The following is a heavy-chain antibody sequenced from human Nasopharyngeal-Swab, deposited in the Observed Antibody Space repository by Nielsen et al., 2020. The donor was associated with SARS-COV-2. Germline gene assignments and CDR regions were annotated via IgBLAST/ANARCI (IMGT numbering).Heavy chain of an antibody. D-gene: IGHD2-21*02. V-gene: IGHV3-53*01. J-gene: IGHJ4*02. CDR3: ARAPVCGGDCYAYYFDY. CDR1: GFTVSSNY. CDR2: IYSGGST. Sequence: GGSLRLSCAASGFTVSSNYMSWVRQAPGKGLEWVSVIYSGGSTYYADSVKGRFTISRDNSKNTLYLQMNSLRAEDTVVYYCARAPVCGGDCYAYYFDYWGQGTLVTVSS.